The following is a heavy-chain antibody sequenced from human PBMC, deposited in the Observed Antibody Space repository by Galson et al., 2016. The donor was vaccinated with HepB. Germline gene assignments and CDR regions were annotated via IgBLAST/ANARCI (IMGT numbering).Heavy chain of an antibody. CDR1: GFTFGSYD. Sequence: SLRLSCAASGFTFGSYDMNWVRQAPGKGLEWVSYMSGSGATIDYADSVRGRFTISRDNAKNSLFLQLSSLRAEDTAVYYCARDPPSVNVYDYPGMDVWGQGTSVTVSS. D-gene: IGHD2/OR15-2a*01. CDR2: MSGSGATI. J-gene: IGHJ6*02. CDR3: ARDPPSVNVYDYPGMDV. V-gene: IGHV3-48*03.